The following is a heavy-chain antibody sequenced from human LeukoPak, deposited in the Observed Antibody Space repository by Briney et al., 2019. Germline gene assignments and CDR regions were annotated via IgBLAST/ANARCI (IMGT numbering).Heavy chain of an antibody. D-gene: IGHD1-26*01. CDR3: AGRGSSPRYYFDY. CDR1: GRSISSGGYY. CDR2: IYYSGST. V-gene: IGHV4-31*03. Sequence: SETLSLTCTVTGRSISSGGYYLSWIRQHPGKGLEWIGYIYYSGSTYYNPSLKSRVTISVDTSKNQFSLKLSSVTAADTAVYYCAGRGSSPRYYFDYWGQGTLVTVSS. J-gene: IGHJ4*02.